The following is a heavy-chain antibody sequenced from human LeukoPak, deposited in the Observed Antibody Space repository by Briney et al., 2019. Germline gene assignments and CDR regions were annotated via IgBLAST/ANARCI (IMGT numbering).Heavy chain of an antibody. Sequence: GASVKVSCKASGYTFTNYYINWVRQAPGQGLEWMGWVNPKTGGTNYARKFQGRVTMTRDTSINTVNMELSRLTSDDTAVYYCAREFSSKLEWLAYVTGDDAFDVWGQGTMITVS. CDR2: VNPKTGGT. CDR3: AREFSSKLEWLAYVTGDDAFDV. V-gene: IGHV1-2*02. J-gene: IGHJ3*01. D-gene: IGHD3-3*01. CDR1: GYTFTNYY.